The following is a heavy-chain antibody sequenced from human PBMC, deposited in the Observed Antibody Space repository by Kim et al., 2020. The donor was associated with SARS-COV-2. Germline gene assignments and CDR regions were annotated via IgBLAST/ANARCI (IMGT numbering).Heavy chain of an antibody. CDR3: AREHSGSYLDAFDI. J-gene: IGHJ3*02. Sequence: NPSLKSRVTISVDTSKNQFSLKLSSVTAADTAVYYCAREHSGSYLDAFDIWGQGTMVTVSS. V-gene: IGHV4-59*01. D-gene: IGHD1-26*01.